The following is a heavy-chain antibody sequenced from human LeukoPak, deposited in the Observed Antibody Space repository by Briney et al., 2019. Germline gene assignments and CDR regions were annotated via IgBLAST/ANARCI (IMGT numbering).Heavy chain of an antibody. CDR2: MSSGGRII. CDR3: VRSIHSSDWYEDY. J-gene: IGHJ4*02. D-gene: IGHD6-19*01. CDR1: GIDFSSYE. Sequence: GGSLRLSCAASGIDFSSYEMNWVRQAPGKGLEWVSYMSSGGRIIYYADSVKGRFTISRDNAKNSLYLHMDSLRAEDTALYYCVRSIHSSDWYEDYWGQGTLVTVSS. V-gene: IGHV3-48*03.